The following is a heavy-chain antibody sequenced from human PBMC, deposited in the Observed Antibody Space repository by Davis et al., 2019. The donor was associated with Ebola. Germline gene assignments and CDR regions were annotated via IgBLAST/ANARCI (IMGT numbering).Heavy chain of an antibody. CDR2: INHSGST. V-gene: IGHV4-34*01. D-gene: IGHD2/OR15-2a*01. CDR3: ARGGGIWGFDP. Sequence: SETLSLTCAVYGGSFSGYYWSWIRQPPGKGLEWIGEINHSGSTNYNLSLKSQVTISVDTSKNQFSLKLSSVTAADTAVYYCARGGGIWGFDPWGQGTLVTVSS. J-gene: IGHJ5*02. CDR1: GGSFSGYY.